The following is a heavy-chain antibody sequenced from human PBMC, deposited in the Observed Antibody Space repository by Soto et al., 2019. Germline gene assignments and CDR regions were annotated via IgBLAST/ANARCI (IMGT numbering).Heavy chain of an antibody. J-gene: IGHJ6*02. CDR1: GFTFSSYG. CDR2: IWYDGSNK. Sequence: QVQLVESGGGVVQPGRSLRLSCAASGFTFSSYGMHWVRQAPGKGLEWVAVIWYDGSNKYYADSVKGRFTISRDNSKNTLYLQMSSLRAEDTAVYYCATRGLVYAEYYYYYGMDVWGQGTTVTVSS. CDR3: ATRGLVYAEYYYYYGMDV. D-gene: IGHD2-8*01. V-gene: IGHV3-33*01.